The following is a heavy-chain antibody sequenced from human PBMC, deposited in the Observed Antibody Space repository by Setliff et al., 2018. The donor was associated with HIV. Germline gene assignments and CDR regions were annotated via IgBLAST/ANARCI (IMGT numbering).Heavy chain of an antibody. V-gene: IGHV4-34*01. Sequence: SETLSLTCAVYSGFFSGYRWTWIRQPPGKGLEWIGEINHRGSTTYNPSLRSRVTISVDTSQNQFSLKLTSVTAADTAVYYCASQGRSGWLWGGFVSWGQGTLVTVSS. D-gene: IGHD6-19*01. CDR3: ASQGRSGWLWGGFVS. J-gene: IGHJ4*02. CDR2: INHRGST. CDR1: SGFFSGYR.